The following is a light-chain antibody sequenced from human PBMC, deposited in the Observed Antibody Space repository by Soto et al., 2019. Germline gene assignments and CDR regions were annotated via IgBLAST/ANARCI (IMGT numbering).Light chain of an antibody. J-gene: IGKJ5*01. V-gene: IGKV1-5*03. CDR1: QTISSW. CDR2: KAS. CDR3: QQLNSYPQT. Sequence: DIQMTQSPSTLSGSVGDRVTITCRASQTISSWVAWYQQKPGKAPKLRIYKASTLKSGVPSRVSGSGSGTEVTLTISSLQPEDAATYFCQQLNSYPQTFGQGTRLEIK.